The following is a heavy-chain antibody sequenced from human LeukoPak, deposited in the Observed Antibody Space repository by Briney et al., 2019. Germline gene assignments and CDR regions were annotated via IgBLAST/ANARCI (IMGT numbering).Heavy chain of an antibody. CDR1: GGTFSSYA. D-gene: IGHD4-23*01. J-gene: IGHJ5*02. CDR3: ARSSRGTTVVTRQYNWFDP. CDR2: IIPIFGTA. Sequence: ASVKVSCKASGGTFSSYAISWVRQAPGQGLEWMGGIIPIFGTANYAQKFQGRVTITADESTSTAYMELSSLRSEDTAVYYCARSSRGTTVVTRQYNWFDPWGQGTLVTVSS. V-gene: IGHV1-69*13.